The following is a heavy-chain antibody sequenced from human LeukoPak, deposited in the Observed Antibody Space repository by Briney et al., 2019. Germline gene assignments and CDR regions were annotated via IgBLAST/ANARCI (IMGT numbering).Heavy chain of an antibody. CDR3: AREGVFNYYDSSGSHY. Sequence: ASVKVSCKASGYTFTGYYMHWVRQAPGQGLEWMGWINPNMGGTNYAQKFQARVTMTRDTSISAAYMELSRLRSDDTAVYYCAREGVFNYYDSSGSHYWGPGTLVTVSS. V-gene: IGHV1-2*02. D-gene: IGHD3-22*01. J-gene: IGHJ4*02. CDR1: GYTFTGYY. CDR2: INPNMGGT.